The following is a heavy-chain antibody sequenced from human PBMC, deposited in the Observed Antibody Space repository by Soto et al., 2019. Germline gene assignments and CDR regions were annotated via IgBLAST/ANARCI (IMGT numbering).Heavy chain of an antibody. V-gene: IGHV4-30-2*01. J-gene: IGHJ6*02. CDR2: IYHSGST. Sequence: SETLSLTCAVSGGSISSGGYSWSWIRQPPGKGLEWIGYIYHSGSTYYNPSLKSRVTISVDRSKNQFSLKLSSVTAADTAVYYCAGGSSTSCYNCPMGFYYYGMDVWGQGTTVTVS. CDR3: AGGSSTSCYNCPMGFYYYGMDV. CDR1: GGSISSGGYS. D-gene: IGHD2-2*01.